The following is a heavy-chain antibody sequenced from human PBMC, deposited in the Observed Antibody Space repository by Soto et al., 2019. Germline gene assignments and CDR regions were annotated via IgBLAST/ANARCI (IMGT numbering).Heavy chain of an antibody. Sequence: EVQVFESGGGLVQPGGSLRLSCAASGFSFSDYSKAWVRQTPEKGLEWGSGMSIGGEKTFYIDSVKGRFIVSRDSSRDTVYFQMNRLRVEDTAVYYCARWNGYGDLWGQGTLVTVSS. CDR2: MSIGGEKT. V-gene: IGHV3-23*01. D-gene: IGHD1-1*01. CDR1: GFSFSDYS. J-gene: IGHJ4*02. CDR3: ARWNGYGDL.